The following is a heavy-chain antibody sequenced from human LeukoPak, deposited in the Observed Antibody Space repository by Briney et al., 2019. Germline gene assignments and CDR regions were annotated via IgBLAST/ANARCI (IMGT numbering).Heavy chain of an antibody. V-gene: IGHV3-21*01. J-gene: IGHJ4*02. CDR1: GFTFSSYS. Sequence: PAGTLRLSCAASGFTFSSYSMNWVRQAPGKGLEWVSSISSSSSYIYYADSVKGRFTISRDNAKNSLYLQMNSLRAEDTAVYYRARAPYDWNYESDYWGQGTLATVSA. D-gene: IGHD1-7*01. CDR3: ARAPYDWNYESDY. CDR2: ISSSSSYI.